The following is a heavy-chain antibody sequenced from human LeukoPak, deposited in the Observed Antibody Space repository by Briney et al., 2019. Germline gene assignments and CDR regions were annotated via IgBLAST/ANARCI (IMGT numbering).Heavy chain of an antibody. V-gene: IGHV3-23*01. CDR2: ISGSGGST. CDR1: GFTFSSYA. Sequence: PGGSLRLSCAASGFTFSSYAMSWVRQAPGKGLEWVSAISGSGGSTYYADSVKGRFTISRDNSKNTLYLQMISLRAEDTAVYYCARRAGAYSHPYDYWGQGTLVTVSS. J-gene: IGHJ4*02. CDR3: ARRAGAYSHPYDY. D-gene: IGHD4/OR15-4a*01.